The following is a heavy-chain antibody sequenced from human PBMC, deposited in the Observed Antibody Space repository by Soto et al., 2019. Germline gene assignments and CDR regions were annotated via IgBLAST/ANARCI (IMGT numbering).Heavy chain of an antibody. CDR3: AKDGVAIPAEGIDY. J-gene: IGHJ4*02. V-gene: IGHV3-23*01. CDR2: ISVSGGST. Sequence: EVQLLESGGGLVQPGGSLRLSCAASGFTFSSYAMSWVRQAPGKGLEWVSAISVSGGSTYYADSVKGRFTISRDNSKNTLYLQMNSLRAEDTAVYYCAKDGVAIPAEGIDYWGQGTLVTVSS. CDR1: GFTFSSYA. D-gene: IGHD2-15*01.